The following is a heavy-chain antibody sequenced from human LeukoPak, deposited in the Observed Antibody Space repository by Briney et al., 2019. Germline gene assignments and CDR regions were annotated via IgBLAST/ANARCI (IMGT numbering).Heavy chain of an antibody. CDR2: ISYDGSNK. V-gene: IGHV3-30-3*01. CDR1: GFTFSSYA. J-gene: IGHJ4*02. CDR3: AREWELTEFDY. Sequence: GGSLRLSCAASGFTFSSYAMHWVRQAPGKGLEWVAVISYDGSNKYYADSVKGRFTISRDNSKNMLYLQMNSLRAEDTAVYYCAREWELTEFDYWGQGTLVTVSS. D-gene: IGHD1-26*01.